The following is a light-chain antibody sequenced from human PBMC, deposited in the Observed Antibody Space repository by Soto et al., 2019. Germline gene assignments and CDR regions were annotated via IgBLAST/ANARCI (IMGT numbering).Light chain of an antibody. J-gene: IGKJ4*01. CDR3: QQRILT. CDR1: QSVSTY. Sequence: DIVLTQSPATLSVSPGERVTLSCRASQSVSTYLAWYQQKPGRAPRLLTYDASTRATGIPPRFSGSGSGTDFTLTISRLEPEDFAVYYRQQRILTFGGGTKV. CDR2: DAS. V-gene: IGKV3-11*01.